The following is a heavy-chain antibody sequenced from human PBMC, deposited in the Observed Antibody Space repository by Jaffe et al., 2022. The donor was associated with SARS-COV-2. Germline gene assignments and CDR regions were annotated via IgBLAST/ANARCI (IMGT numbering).Heavy chain of an antibody. CDR1: GFTFSFYG. CDR3: ARDQSGRFDP. V-gene: IGHV3-30*03. CDR2: IPSNGGSI. Sequence: QVHLVESGGGVVQPGRSLRLSCAASGFTFSFYGMHWARQAPGKGLEWVAIIPSNGGSIYYADSVKGRFTISRDDSKNAMYLQMNSLRTEDTAVYYCARDQSGRFDPWGQGTLVTVSS. J-gene: IGHJ5*02.